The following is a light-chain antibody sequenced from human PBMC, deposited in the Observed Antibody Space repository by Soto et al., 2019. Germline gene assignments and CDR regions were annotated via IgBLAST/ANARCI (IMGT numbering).Light chain of an antibody. V-gene: IGLV2-14*01. CDR1: SSDVGGYNY. J-gene: IGLJ1*01. Sequence: QSVLTQPASVSGSPGQAITISCTGTSSDVGGYNYVSWYQQHPGKAPKLMIYEVSNRPSGVSNPFSGSKSGNTASLTISGLQAEDEADYYCRSYTSSSTHVFGTGTKVTVL. CDR3: RSYTSSSTHV. CDR2: EVS.